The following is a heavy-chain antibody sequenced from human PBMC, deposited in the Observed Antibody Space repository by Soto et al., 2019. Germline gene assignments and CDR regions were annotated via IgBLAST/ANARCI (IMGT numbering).Heavy chain of an antibody. V-gene: IGHV1-69*04. Sequence: GASVKVSCKASGGTFSSYTISWVRQAPGQGLEWMGRIIPILGIANYAQKFQGRVTITADKSTSTAYMELSSLRSEDTAVYYCARDNSLCSGGSCTEVFDIWGQGTMVTVSS. CDR3: ARDNSLCSGGSCTEVFDI. CDR1: GGTFSSYT. D-gene: IGHD2-15*01. J-gene: IGHJ3*02. CDR2: IIPILGIA.